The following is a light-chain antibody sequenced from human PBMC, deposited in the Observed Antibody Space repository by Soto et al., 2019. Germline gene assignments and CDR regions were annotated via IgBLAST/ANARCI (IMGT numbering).Light chain of an antibody. V-gene: IGLV2-14*01. CDR1: SSDVGGYNY. Sequence: QSVLTQPASVSGSPGQSITISCTGTSSDVGGYNYVSWYQQHPGKAPKLMIYEVSQRPSGDSNRFSGSKSGNTASLTISGLQAEDEADYWCSPYTSSSTVVFGTGTKVTVL. CDR2: EVS. J-gene: IGLJ1*01. CDR3: SPYTSSSTVV.